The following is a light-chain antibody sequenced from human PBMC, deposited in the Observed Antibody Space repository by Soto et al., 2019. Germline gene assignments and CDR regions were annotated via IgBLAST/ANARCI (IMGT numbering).Light chain of an antibody. CDR3: QQYGSSPQT. CDR1: QSVSKY. V-gene: IGKV3-11*01. Sequence: EIVLTQSPDILSLSPGERATLSCRASQSVSKYLAWYQQKPGQVPRLVIYDASKRATGTPARFSGSGSGTDFTLTISGLEPEDFAIYYCQQYGSSPQTFGQGTKVEIK. CDR2: DAS. J-gene: IGKJ1*01.